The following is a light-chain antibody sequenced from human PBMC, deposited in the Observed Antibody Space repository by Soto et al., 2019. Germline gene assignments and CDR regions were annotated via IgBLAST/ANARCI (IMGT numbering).Light chain of an antibody. V-gene: IGKV1-5*01. J-gene: IGKJ3*01. CDR2: DAS. CDR1: QSISSW. CDR3: QQYNSYSFT. Sequence: DIQMTQSPSTLSASVGDRVTITCRASQSISSWLAWYQQKPGKAPKLLIYDASSLESGVPSRFSGSGSGTEFTLTISSLQPDDFAPYYCQQYNSYSFTFGPGTKVDI.